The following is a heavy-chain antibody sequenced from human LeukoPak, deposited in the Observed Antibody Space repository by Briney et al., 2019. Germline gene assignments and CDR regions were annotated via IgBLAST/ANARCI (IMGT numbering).Heavy chain of an antibody. CDR3: ARQQLLEYDAFDI. CDR1: GGSFSGYY. D-gene: IGHD6-19*01. J-gene: IGHJ3*02. Sequence: SETLSLTCAVYGGSFSGYYWSWIRQPPGKGLEWIGEINHSGSTNYNPSLKGRVTMSVDTSKNQFSLRLSSVTAADTAVYYCARQQLLEYDAFDIWGQGTMVTVSS. V-gene: IGHV4-34*01. CDR2: INHSGST.